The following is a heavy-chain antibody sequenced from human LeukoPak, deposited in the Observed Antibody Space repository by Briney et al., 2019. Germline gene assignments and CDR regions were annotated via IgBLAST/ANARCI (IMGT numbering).Heavy chain of an antibody. Sequence: SETLSLTCTVSGGSISSSSYYWGWIRQPPGKGLEWIGSIYYSGSTYYNPSLKSRVTISVDTSKNQFSLKLSSVTAADTAVYYCARDSSGWPDYYYYYMDVWGKGTTVTVSS. CDR1: GGSISSSSYY. V-gene: IGHV4-39*07. J-gene: IGHJ6*03. CDR3: ARDSSGWPDYYYYYMDV. D-gene: IGHD6-19*01. CDR2: IYYSGST.